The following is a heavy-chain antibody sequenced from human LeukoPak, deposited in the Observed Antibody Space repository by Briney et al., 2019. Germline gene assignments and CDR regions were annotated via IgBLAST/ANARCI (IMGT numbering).Heavy chain of an antibody. CDR1: GFTFSSYG. J-gene: IGHJ4*02. V-gene: IGHV3-30*03. D-gene: IGHD5-18*01. CDR2: ISYDGSNK. CDR3: ARTSYSYGQKGLDY. Sequence: GGSLRLSCAASGFTFSSYGMHWVRQAPGKGLEWVAVISYDGSNKYYADSVKGRFTISRDNAKNSLYLQMNSLRAEDTAVYYCARTSYSYGQKGLDYWGQGTLVTVSS.